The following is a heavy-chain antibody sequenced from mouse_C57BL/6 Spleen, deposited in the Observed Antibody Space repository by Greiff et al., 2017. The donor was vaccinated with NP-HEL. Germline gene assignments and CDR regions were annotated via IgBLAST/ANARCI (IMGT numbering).Heavy chain of an antibody. J-gene: IGHJ2*01. V-gene: IGHV1-15*01. Sequence: QVQLKESGAELVRPGASVTLSCKASGYTFTDYEMHWVKQTPVHGLEWIGAIDPETGGTAYNQKFKGKAILTADKSSSTAYMELRSLTSEDSAVYYCTRWGITTVVATDYWGQGTTLTVSS. CDR3: TRWGITTVVATDY. D-gene: IGHD1-1*01. CDR1: GYTFTDYE. CDR2: IDPETGGT.